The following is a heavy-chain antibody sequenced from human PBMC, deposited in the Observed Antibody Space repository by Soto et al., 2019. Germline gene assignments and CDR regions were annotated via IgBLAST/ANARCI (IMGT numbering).Heavy chain of an antibody. CDR1: GVSISDTSYY. J-gene: IGHJ4*02. D-gene: IGHD3-16*01. CDR3: ARQGAY. CDR2: IYFNGKP. V-gene: IGHV4-39*01. Sequence: QLQLQESGPGLVKPSETLSLTCNVSGVSISDTSYYWGWIRQPPGKGLEWIGTIYFNGKPFYNPSLKSRLTISVDTSKTQISLRLTSVTAADTAVYYCARQGAYWGQGTLVAVSS.